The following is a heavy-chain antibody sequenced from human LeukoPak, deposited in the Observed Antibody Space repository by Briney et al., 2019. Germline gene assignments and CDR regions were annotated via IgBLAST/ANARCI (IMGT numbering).Heavy chain of an antibody. D-gene: IGHD3-22*01. CDR1: GGSFSGYY. V-gene: IGHV4-34*01. CDR2: IYHSGST. J-gene: IGHJ4*02. Sequence: SETLSLTCAVYGGSFSGYYWSWIRQPPGKGLEWIGSIYHSGSTYYNPSLKSRVTISVDTSKNQFSLKLSSVTAADTAVYYCASEGYYDGSAGDYWGQGTLVTVSS. CDR3: ASEGYYDGSAGDY.